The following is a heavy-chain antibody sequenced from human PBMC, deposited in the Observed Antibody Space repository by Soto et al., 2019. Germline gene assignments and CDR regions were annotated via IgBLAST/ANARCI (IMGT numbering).Heavy chain of an antibody. CDR3: AKDHHGDYGGFMGY. CDR1: GFAFDDYA. D-gene: IGHD4-17*01. Sequence: EVQLVESGGGLVQPGRSLRLSCVASGFAFDDYAMHWVRQVPGKGLEWVSGISWNSGSIGYADSVKGRFTISRDNAKKSLYLQMNSLRGEDTALYYCAKDHHGDYGGFMGYWGQGTLVTVSS. J-gene: IGHJ4*02. CDR2: ISWNSGSI. V-gene: IGHV3-9*01.